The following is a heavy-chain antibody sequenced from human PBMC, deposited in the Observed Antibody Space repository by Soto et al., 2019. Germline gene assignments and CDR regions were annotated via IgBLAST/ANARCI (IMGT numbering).Heavy chain of an antibody. V-gene: IGHV1-46*01. Sequence: QVQLVQSGAEVRKPGASVKLSCQTSGYPFTSYHMHWVRQAPGQGLEWLGVINPTEGRTRFSQKFQHRVTMTRDTSTSTVYMELSSLRSDDTAIYFCARGREYSFGYNWFDPWGPGTLVTVSS. CDR2: INPTEGRT. J-gene: IGHJ5*02. CDR1: GYPFTSYH. CDR3: ARGREYSFGYNWFDP. D-gene: IGHD4-4*01.